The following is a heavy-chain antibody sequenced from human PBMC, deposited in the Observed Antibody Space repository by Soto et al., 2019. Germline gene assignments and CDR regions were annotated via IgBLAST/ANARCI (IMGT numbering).Heavy chain of an antibody. J-gene: IGHJ2*01. CDR3: AEKIVAAGRRPYLDL. D-gene: IGHD6-13*01. V-gene: IGHV3-11*05. CDR1: GFTFSDYY. Sequence: QVQLVESGGGLVKPGGSLRLSCAASGFTFSDYYMSWIRQAPGKGLEWVSYINSSSSYTNYADSVKGRFTISRDNAKNSLDLQMNSPGAEDTAVNYCAEKIVAAGRRPYLDLWGRWNLVTVSS. CDR2: INSSSSYT.